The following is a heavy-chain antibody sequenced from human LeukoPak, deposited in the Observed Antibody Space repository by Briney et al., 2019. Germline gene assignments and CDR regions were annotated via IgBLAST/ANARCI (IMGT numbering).Heavy chain of an antibody. J-gene: IGHJ4*02. CDR3: ARGGYYDSSGYYYDFDY. Sequence: PGGSLRLSCAASGFSFSSYSMNWVRQAPGKGLEWVSYISSSSSTIYYADSVKGRFTISRDNAKNSLYLQMNSLRAEDTAVYYCARGGYYDSSGYYYDFDYWGQGTLVTVSS. D-gene: IGHD3-22*01. CDR1: GFSFSSYS. V-gene: IGHV3-48*01. CDR2: ISSSSSTI.